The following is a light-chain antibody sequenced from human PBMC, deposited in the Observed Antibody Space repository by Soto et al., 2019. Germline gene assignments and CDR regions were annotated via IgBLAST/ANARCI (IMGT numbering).Light chain of an antibody. CDR2: GAS. V-gene: IGKV3D-7*01. Sequence: EIVLTQSPATLSLSPGERATLSCRASQSVSSSYLAWYQQKPGQAPRLLIYGASTRATGFPAKFSGSGSGTEFTLTISCLQSEDFATYYCQQYYSYPRTFGQGTK. J-gene: IGKJ1*01. CDR1: QSVSSSY. CDR3: QQYYSYPRT.